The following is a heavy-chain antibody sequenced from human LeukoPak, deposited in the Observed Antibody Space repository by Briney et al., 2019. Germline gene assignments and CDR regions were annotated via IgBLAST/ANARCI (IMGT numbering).Heavy chain of an antibody. J-gene: IGHJ6*03. CDR2: ISGDGGST. D-gene: IGHD6-19*01. CDR3: AKDSSFFSGWPYYYYYMDV. Sequence: VQPGGSLRLSCAASGFTYNKYYLSWVRQAPGKGLEWVSLISGDGGSTYYADSVKGRFTISRDNSKNSLYLQMNSLRTEDTALYYCAKDSSFFSGWPYYYYYMDVWGKGTTVTVSS. CDR1: GFTYNKYY. V-gene: IGHV3-43*02.